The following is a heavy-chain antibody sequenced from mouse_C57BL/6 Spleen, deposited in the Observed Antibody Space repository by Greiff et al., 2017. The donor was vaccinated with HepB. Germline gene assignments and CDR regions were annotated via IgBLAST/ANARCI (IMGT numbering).Heavy chain of an antibody. Sequence: EVLLVESGGGLVKPGGSLKLSCAASGFTFSDYGMHWVRQAPEKGLEWVAYISSGSSTIYYADTVKGRFTITRDNANNTPFLQMPSLRSEDTAMYYCARDYDYDDAMDYWGQGTSVTVSS. CDR1: GFTFSDYG. D-gene: IGHD2-4*01. V-gene: IGHV5-17*01. J-gene: IGHJ4*01. CDR2: ISSGSSTI. CDR3: ARDYDYDDAMDY.